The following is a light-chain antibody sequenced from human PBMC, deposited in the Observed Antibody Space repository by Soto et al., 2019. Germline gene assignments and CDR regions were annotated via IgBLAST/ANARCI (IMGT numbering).Light chain of an antibody. V-gene: IGKV3-11*01. J-gene: IGKJ4*01. CDR3: QQRSRWPLT. Sequence: ELVLTQSPATLSLSPGERATLSCRASQSVRNYLAWYQQKPGQAPRLLIYDASNRAPAVPARFSGGGSETDFTLTISSLEPEDFAVYYCQQRSRWPLTFGGGTKVEI. CDR1: QSVRNY. CDR2: DAS.